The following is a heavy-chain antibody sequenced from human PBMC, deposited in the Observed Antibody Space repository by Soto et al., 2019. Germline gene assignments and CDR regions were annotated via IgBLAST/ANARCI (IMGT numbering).Heavy chain of an antibody. CDR1: GFTFSSYS. CDR2: ITTSSTSI. J-gene: IGHJ3*02. CDR3: ARVQGLASHI. V-gene: IGHV3-21*01. Sequence: EVQLVESGGGLVKPGGSLRLSCAASGFTFSSYSMNWVRQAPGKGLEWVSTITTSSTSIYYADSVKGLFPISRDNAKNSLYLQMNSLRVEDTAVYYCARVQGLASHIWGQGTMVTVSS.